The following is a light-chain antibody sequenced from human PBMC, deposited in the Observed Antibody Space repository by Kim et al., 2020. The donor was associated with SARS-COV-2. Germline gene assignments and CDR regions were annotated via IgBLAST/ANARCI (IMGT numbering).Light chain of an antibody. V-gene: IGKV3-20*01. Sequence: EFVLTQSPGTLSLSPGERATLSCRASQNVNNNFLAWYQQKPGQAPRLLISGVSNRATGIPDRFSGSVSGTEFTLTINRLEPEDFAVYYCQQYSISPRTFGQGTKVDIK. CDR1: QNVNNNF. CDR2: GVS. J-gene: IGKJ1*01. CDR3: QQYSISPRT.